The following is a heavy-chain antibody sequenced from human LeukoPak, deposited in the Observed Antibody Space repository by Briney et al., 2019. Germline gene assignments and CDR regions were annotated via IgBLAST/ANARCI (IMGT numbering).Heavy chain of an antibody. V-gene: IGHV4-59*01. CDR1: GGSISSYY. CDR2: IYYSGST. Sequence: PSETPSLTCTVSGGSISSYYWSWIRQPPGKGPEWIGYIYYSGSTNYNPSLKSRVTISVDTSKNQFSLKLSSVTAADTAVYYCARARGSIFGVVIDYWGQGTLVTVSS. CDR3: ARARGSIFGVVIDY. D-gene: IGHD3-3*01. J-gene: IGHJ4*02.